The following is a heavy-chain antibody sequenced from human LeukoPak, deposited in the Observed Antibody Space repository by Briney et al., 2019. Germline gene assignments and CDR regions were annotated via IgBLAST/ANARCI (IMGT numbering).Heavy chain of an antibody. CDR1: GYTFATYG. V-gene: IGHV1-18*01. J-gene: IGHJ4*02. CDR3: ARGPYCSGATCYSQYFDY. D-gene: IGHD2-15*01. Sequence: ASVKVSCKASGYTFATYGISWVRQAPGQGLEWMGWISAYNGNTNYAQKLQGRVTTTTGTSTSTAYMELRSLRSDDTAVYYCARGPYCSGATCYSQYFDYWGQGTLVTVSS. CDR2: ISAYNGNT.